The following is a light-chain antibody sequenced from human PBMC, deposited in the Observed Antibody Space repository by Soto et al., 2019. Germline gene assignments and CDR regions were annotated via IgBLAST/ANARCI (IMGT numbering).Light chain of an antibody. J-gene: IGLJ2*01. V-gene: IGLV2-14*01. Sequence: QSALTQPASVSGSPGQSITISCTGTSSDVGGYNYVSWYQQHPGKAPKLMIYDVSNRPSGVSNRFSGSKSGNTASLTISGLQAEDVSVYYCSSYTSSSTLVVFGGGTKLTVL. CDR3: SSYTSSSTLVV. CDR2: DVS. CDR1: SSDVGGYNY.